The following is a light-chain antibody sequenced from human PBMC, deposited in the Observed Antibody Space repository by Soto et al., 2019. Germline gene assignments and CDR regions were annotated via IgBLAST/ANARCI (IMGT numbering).Light chain of an antibody. CDR3: SSYRTGGPFV. CDR2: EVS. V-gene: IGLV2-14*01. Sequence: QSALTQPASVSGAPGQSIAISFTGTSSDVGGYNYVSWYQQLPRKAPKLLISEVSNRPSGVSHRFSGSKSGNTASLTISGLQDEDEADYYCSSYRTGGPFVFGTGTKLTVL. J-gene: IGLJ1*01. CDR1: SSDVGGYNY.